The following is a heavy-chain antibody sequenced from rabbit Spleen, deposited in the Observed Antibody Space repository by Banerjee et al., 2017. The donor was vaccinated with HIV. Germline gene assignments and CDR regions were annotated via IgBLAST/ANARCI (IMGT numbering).Heavy chain of an antibody. Sequence: QEQLEESGGDLVKPGASLTLTCTASGVSFSNNHYMCWVRQAPGKGLEWIACIEGGSSHFSYFASWAKGQFTISKTSSTTVTLQMTSLTAADTATYFCARDSGSSFSSYGMDLWGQGTLVTVS. CDR2: IEGGSSHFS. V-gene: IGHV1S45*01. CDR1: GVSFSNNHY. D-gene: IGHD8-1*01. CDR3: ARDSGSSFSSYGMDL. J-gene: IGHJ6*01.